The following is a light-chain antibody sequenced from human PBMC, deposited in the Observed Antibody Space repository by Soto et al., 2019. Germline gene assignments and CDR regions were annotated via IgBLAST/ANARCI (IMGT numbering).Light chain of an antibody. CDR1: QSVLYSSNNKNY. V-gene: IGKV4-1*01. J-gene: IGKJ2*01. Sequence: DIVMTQSPASLAVSLGERATINCKSSQSVLYSSNNKNYLAWYQQKPGQPPNLLIYWASTRHSGVPDRFSGSGSGTDFTLTISSLQAEDLAVYYCQQYYSTPYTFGQGTKLEIK. CDR3: QQYYSTPYT. CDR2: WAS.